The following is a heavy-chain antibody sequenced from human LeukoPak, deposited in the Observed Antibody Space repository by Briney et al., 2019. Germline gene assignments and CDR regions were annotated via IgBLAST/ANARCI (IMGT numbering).Heavy chain of an antibody. CDR1: GYTFTSYG. J-gene: IGHJ6*03. V-gene: IGHV1-69*05. Sequence: SAKVSCKASGYTFTSYGISWVRQAPGQGLEWMGRIIPIFGTAHYAQKFQGRVTITTDESTSTAYMELSSLRSEDTAVYYCARIPPHRIPESPIPYYYYMDVWGKGTTVTVSS. CDR2: IIPIFGTA. CDR3: ARIPPHRIPESPIPYYYYMDV. D-gene: IGHD2-2*01.